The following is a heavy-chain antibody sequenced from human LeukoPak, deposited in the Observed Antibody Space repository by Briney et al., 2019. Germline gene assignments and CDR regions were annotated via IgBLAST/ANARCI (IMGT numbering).Heavy chain of an antibody. Sequence: ASVKVSPKPSVYTLPSYGISGVRQAPGQGGEGVGWMRAYNGNTNYAQKLHGRVTMTTDTSTSTAYMELRSLRSDDTLVYCCARGDCTKGVCYRLHDYWGQGTLVTVPS. V-gene: IGHV1-18*01. CDR3: ARGDCTKGVCYRLHDY. D-gene: IGHD2-8*01. CDR1: VYTLPSYG. CDR2: MRAYNGNT. J-gene: IGHJ4*02.